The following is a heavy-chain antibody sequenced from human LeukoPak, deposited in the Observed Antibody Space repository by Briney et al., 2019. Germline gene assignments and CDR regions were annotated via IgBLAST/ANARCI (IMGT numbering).Heavy chain of an antibody. D-gene: IGHD6-13*01. CDR3: ARYTYSSSWYPNWFDP. J-gene: IGHJ5*02. CDR2: INHSGST. Sequence: PSETLSLTCAVYGGSFSGYYWSCIRQPPGKGLEWIGEINHSGSTNYNPSLKSRVTISVDTSKNQFSLKLSSVTAADTAVYYCARYTYSSSWYPNWFDPWGQGTLVTVSS. V-gene: IGHV4-34*01. CDR1: GGSFSGYY.